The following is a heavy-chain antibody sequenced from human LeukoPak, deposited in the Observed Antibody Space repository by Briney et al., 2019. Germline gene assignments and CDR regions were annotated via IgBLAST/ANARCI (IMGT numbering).Heavy chain of an antibody. CDR3: ARDTHSSGWNWIDP. CDR1: GFTFSDYY. D-gene: IGHD6-19*01. Sequence: PGGSLRLSCVASGFTFSDYYMTWIRQAPGKGLEWVSYISNSGITISYGDSVRGRFTISRDNARNSLYLQMDSLRVEDTAIYHCARDTHSSGWNWIDPWGQGTLVTVSS. J-gene: IGHJ5*02. CDR2: ISNSGITI. V-gene: IGHV3-11*01.